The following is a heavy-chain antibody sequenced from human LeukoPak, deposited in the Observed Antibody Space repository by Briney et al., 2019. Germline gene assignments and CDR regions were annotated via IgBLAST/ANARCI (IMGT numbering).Heavy chain of an antibody. D-gene: IGHD3-10*01. CDR3: ARHLKSYGSGSYYYYYYYMDV. Sequence: SETLSLTCTVSGYSISSGYYWGWIRQPPGKGLEWIGSIHYSARIYYNPSLKSRLTISPDTSKNQFSLKLTSVTAADTAVYYCARHLKSYGSGSYYYYYYYMDVWGKGTTVTISS. CDR1: GYSISSGYY. CDR2: IHYSARI. J-gene: IGHJ6*03. V-gene: IGHV4-38-2*02.